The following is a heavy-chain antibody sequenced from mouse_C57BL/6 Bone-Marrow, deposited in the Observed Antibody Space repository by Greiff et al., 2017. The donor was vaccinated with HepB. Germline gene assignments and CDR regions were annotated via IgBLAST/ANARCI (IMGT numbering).Heavy chain of an antibody. D-gene: IGHD1-1*01. V-gene: IGHV1-55*01. CDR3: AYLSFAY. CDR1: GYTFTSYW. CDR2: IYPGSGST. Sequence: QVQLKESGAELVKPGASVKMSCKASGYTFTSYWITWVKQRPGQGLEWIGDIYPGSGSTNYNEKFKSKATLTVDTSSSTAYMQLSSLTSEDSAVYYCAYLSFAYWGQGTLVTVSA. J-gene: IGHJ3*01.